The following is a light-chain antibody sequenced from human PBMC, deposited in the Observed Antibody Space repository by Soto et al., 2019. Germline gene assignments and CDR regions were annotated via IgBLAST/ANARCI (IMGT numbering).Light chain of an antibody. CDR1: QSVSSTS. J-gene: IGKJ1*01. V-gene: IGKV3-20*01. CDR2: GAS. Sequence: EIVLTQSPGTLSFSPGERATLSCRASQSVSSTSLAWYQQKPGQAPRLLIYGASNRATGIPDRFSGSGSGTDFTLIISRLEPEDSGVYYCQQYDNSPPWTFGQGTKVEIK. CDR3: QQYDNSPPWT.